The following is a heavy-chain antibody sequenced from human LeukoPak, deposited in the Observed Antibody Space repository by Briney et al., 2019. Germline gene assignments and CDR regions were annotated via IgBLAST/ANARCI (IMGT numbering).Heavy chain of an antibody. CDR2: IYGDGTT. D-gene: IGHD3-10*01. J-gene: IGHJ4*02. CDR1: GFTVSTNY. V-gene: IGHV3-53*01. Sequence: PGGSLRLSCAASGFTVSTNYMTWVRQAPGKGLEWVSVIYGDGTTYYADSVKGRFTISRDNSKNTVYLQMNSLRAEDTAVYYCARGLGYGSGPVDHWGQGTLVTLSS. CDR3: ARGLGYGSGPVDH.